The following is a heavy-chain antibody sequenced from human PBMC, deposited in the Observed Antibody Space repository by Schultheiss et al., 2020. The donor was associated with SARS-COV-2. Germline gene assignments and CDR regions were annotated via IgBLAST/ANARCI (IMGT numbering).Heavy chain of an antibody. CDR1: GFTFNIHA. CDR3: ARDFRAFGSRKFDP. CDR2: ISGSGGST. J-gene: IGHJ5*02. V-gene: IGHV3-23*01. D-gene: IGHD3-10*01. Sequence: GESLKISCAGSGFTFNIHAMHWVRQAPGKGLEWVSAISGSGGSTYYAHSVEGRFTLSRDNSKNTLYLQMNSLRAEDTAVYYCARDFRAFGSRKFDPWGQGTLVTVSS.